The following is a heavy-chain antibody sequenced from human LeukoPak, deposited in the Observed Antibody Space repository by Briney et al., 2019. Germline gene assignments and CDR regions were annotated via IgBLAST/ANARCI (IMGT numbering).Heavy chain of an antibody. J-gene: IGHJ4*02. CDR1: GGSISSYY. V-gene: IGHV4-38-2*02. CDR2: IYHSGST. CDR3: ARHGYSQGGGDY. D-gene: IGHD6-13*01. Sequence: SETLSLTCTVSGGSISSYYWGWIRQPPGKGLEWIGSIYHSGSTYYNPSLKSRVTISVDTSKNQFSLKLSSVTAADTAVYYCARHGYSQGGGDYWGQGTLVTVSS.